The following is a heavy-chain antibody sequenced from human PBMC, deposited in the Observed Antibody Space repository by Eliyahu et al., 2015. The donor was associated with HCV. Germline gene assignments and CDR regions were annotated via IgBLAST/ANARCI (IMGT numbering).Heavy chain of an antibody. D-gene: IGHD2-8*01. V-gene: IGHV3-15*07. CDR3: TTNPKW. Sequence: EVKLVESGGKLIKXGGSXRLSCAASGPSVXDVWMNWVRQAPGKGLEWVGRIKTEDHGGSVDLDEAVKDRFSISRDDGNNRLYLDMTSLKPEDTAVYYCTTNPKWWGQGTLVTVSP. CDR1: GPSVXDVW. J-gene: IGHJ4*02. CDR2: IKTEDHGGSV.